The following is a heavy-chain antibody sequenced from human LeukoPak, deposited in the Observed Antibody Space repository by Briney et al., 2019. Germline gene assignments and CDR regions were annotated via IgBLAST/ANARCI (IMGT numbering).Heavy chain of an antibody. J-gene: IGHJ4*02. CDR3: ARGSTEFDY. Sequence: GGSLRLSCAASGFTFSSYAMHWVRQAPGKGLEWVAVISYDGSNKYYADSMKGRFTISRDNSKNTLYLQMNSLRAEDTAVYYCARGSTEFDYWGQGTLVTVSS. CDR1: GFTFSSYA. CDR2: ISYDGSNK. V-gene: IGHV3-30*14.